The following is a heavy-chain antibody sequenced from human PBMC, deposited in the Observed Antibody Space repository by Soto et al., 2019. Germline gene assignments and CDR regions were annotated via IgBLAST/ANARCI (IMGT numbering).Heavy chain of an antibody. J-gene: IGHJ5*02. CDR2: ISWNSGSI. CDR3: AKDIKMWTAMPGGANWFDP. CDR1: GFTFDDYA. V-gene: IGHV3-9*01. Sequence: EVQLVESGGGLVQPGRSLRLSCAASGFTFDDYAMHWVRQAPGKGLEWVSGISWNSGSIGYADSVKGRFTISRDNAKNSLYLQMNSLRAEDTALYYCAKDIKMWTAMPGGANWFDPWGQGTLVTVSS. D-gene: IGHD5-18*01.